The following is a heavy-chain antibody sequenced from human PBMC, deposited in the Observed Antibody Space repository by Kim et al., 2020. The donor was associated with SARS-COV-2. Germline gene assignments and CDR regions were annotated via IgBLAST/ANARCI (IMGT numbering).Heavy chain of an antibody. J-gene: IGHJ4*02. D-gene: IGHD2-21*01. Sequence: GGSLSLSCAASGFTFSSYAMSWVRQAPAKRLEWGSAISGSGGSTYYADSVKGRFTISRDNSKNSLYLQMNTLTAEDTAVYYCAKSDLGDIVVVNAIWSYFDYWDQGTLVPVSS. CDR3: AKSDLGDIVVVNAIWSYFDY. CDR1: GFTFSSYA. V-gene: IGHV3-23*01. CDR2: ISGSGGST.